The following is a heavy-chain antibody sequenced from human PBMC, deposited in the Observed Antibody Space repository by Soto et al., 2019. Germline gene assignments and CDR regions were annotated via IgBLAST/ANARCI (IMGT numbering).Heavy chain of an antibody. D-gene: IGHD6-6*01. V-gene: IGHV3-15*07. CDR1: GFTFSNAW. CDR2: IKSKTDGGTT. CDR3: TTDSSIAARYYYYYYGMDV. Sequence: GGSLRLSCAASGFTFSNAWMNWVRQAPGKGLERVGRIKSKTDGGTTDYTAPVKGRFTISRDDSKNTLYLQMNSLKTEDTAVYYCTTDSSIAARYYYYYYGMDVWGQGTTVTVS. J-gene: IGHJ6*02.